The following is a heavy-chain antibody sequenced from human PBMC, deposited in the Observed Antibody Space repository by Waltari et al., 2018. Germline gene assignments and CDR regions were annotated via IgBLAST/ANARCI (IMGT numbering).Heavy chain of an antibody. Sequence: QVQLVESGGGVVQPGRSLRLSCAASGFTFSSYAMHWVRQAPGKGLEWVAVISYDGSNKYYADSVKGRFTISRDNSKNTLYLQMNSLRAEDTAVYYCARSAGIRLGGPPAEGWGQGTLVTVSS. CDR1: GFTFSSYA. D-gene: IGHD6-19*01. V-gene: IGHV3-30*01. CDR3: ARSAGIRLGGPPAEG. CDR2: ISYDGSNK. J-gene: IGHJ4*02.